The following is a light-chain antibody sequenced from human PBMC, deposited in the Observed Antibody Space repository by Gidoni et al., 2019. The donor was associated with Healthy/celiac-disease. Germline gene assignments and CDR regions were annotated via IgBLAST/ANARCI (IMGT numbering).Light chain of an antibody. Sequence: DIVMTQSPDSLAVSLGERATINCKSSQSVLYSSNNKNYLAWYQQKPGQPPKLLIYWASTRESGVPDRFSGSGSGTDFTLNISSLQAEDVAVYYCQQYYSTPWTFGQXTKVEIK. CDR1: QSVLYSSNNKNY. CDR2: WAS. J-gene: IGKJ1*01. V-gene: IGKV4-1*01. CDR3: QQYYSTPWT.